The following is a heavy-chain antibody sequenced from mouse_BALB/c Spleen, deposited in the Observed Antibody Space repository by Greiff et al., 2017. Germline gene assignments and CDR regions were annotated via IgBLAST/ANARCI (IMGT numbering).Heavy chain of an antibody. CDR2: IYPGNSDT. V-gene: IGHV1-5*01. D-gene: IGHD1-2*01. CDR1: GYSFTSYW. J-gene: IGHJ4*01. CDR3: TRNITTATGYYAMDY. Sequence: VQLKQSGTVLARPGASVKMSCKASGYSFTSYWMHWVKQRPGQGLEWIGAIYPGNSDTSYNQKFKGKAKLTAVTSASTAYMELSSLTNEDSAVYYCTRNITTATGYYAMDYWGQGTSVTVSS.